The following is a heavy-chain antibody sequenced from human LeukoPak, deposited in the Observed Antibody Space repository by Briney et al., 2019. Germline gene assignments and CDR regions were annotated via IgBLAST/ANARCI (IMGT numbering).Heavy chain of an antibody. Sequence: TGPTLVNPTQTLTLTCTFSGFSLSTSGVGVGWIRQPPVKALEWLALIYWDDDKRYSPSLKSRLTIPKDTFKNQVVLTMTIKYPVDTASYYCAHRGFLWVTFDYWGQGTLVTVSS. D-gene: IGHD2-21*02. CDR3: AHRGFLWVTFDY. CDR2: IYWDDDK. V-gene: IGHV2-5*02. J-gene: IGHJ4*02. CDR1: GFSLSTSGVG.